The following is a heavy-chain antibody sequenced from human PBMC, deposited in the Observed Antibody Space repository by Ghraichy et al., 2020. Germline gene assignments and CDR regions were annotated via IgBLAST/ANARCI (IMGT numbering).Heavy chain of an antibody. CDR3: ARDQEWRASSSGFDP. Sequence: SETLSLTCTVSGDSLNNYYWSWIRQAPGKGLEWIGSIYHNGRTKYNPSLKSRVTMSVDTSKNQFSLRLTSVTAADTAVFYCARDQEWRASSSGFDPWGQGTLVSVSP. J-gene: IGHJ5*02. CDR1: GDSLNNYY. CDR2: IYHNGRT. D-gene: IGHD2-2*01. V-gene: IGHV4-59*01.